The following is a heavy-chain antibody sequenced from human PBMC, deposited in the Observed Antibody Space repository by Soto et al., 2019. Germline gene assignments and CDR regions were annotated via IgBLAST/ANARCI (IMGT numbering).Heavy chain of an antibody. CDR3: AKAPTATHYYFDY. CDR2: ISGSGGST. J-gene: IGHJ4*02. V-gene: IGHV3-23*01. Sequence: VGSLRLSCAASGFTFSSYAMSWVRQAPGKGLEWVSAISGSGGSTYYADSVKGRFTISRDNSKNTLYLQMNSLRAEDTAVYYCAKAPTATHYYFDYWGQGTLVTVSS. CDR1: GFTFSSYA.